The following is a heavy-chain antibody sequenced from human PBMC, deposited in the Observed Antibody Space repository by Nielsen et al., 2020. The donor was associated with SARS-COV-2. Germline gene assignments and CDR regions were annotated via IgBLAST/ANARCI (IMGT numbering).Heavy chain of an antibody. CDR2: FDPEDGET. CDR3: ARGKLTATVFNYYYGMDV. J-gene: IGHJ6*02. V-gene: IGHV1-24*01. CDR1: GYTLTELS. D-gene: IGHD5-18*01. Sequence: ASVKVSCKVSGYTLTELSMHWVRQAPGKGFEWMGGFDPEDGETISAQKFQGRVTMTRNTSISTAYMELSSLRSEDTAVYYCARGKLTATVFNYYYGMDVWGQGTTVTVSS.